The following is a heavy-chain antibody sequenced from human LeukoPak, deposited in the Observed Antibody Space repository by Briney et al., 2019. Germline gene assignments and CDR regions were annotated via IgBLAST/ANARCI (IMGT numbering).Heavy chain of an antibody. CDR1: GGSISSYY. J-gene: IGHJ4*02. CDR3: ARVQAYGGKGYFDY. V-gene: IGHV4-59*01. CDR2: IYYSGST. D-gene: IGHD4-23*01. Sequence: SETLSLTCTVSGGSISSYYWSWIRQPPGRGLEWIGYIYYSGSTNYNPSLKSRVTISVDTSKNQFSLKLSSVTAADTAVYYCARVQAYGGKGYFDYWGQGTLVTVSS.